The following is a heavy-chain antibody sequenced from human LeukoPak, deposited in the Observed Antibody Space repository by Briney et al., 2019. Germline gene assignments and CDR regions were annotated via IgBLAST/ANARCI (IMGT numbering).Heavy chain of an antibody. D-gene: IGHD3-9*01. CDR3: AKWGDFDILTGYYDSDY. CDR1: GLTVTNYA. Sequence: GASLRLSCAAAGLTVTNYAMSWARHAPGNGRGWVSAIGVREGDTYYTASVKGRFTVSRDDPKNTLYLQMNTLRVEDTAVYYCAKWGDFDILTGYYDSDYWGHGTLVTVPS. V-gene: IGHV3-23*01. J-gene: IGHJ4*01. CDR2: IGVREGDT.